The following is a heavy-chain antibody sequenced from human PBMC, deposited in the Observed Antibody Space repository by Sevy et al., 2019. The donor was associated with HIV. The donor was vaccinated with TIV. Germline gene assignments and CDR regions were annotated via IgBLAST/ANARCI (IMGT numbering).Heavy chain of an antibody. D-gene: IGHD3-10*01. CDR1: GFNFDSYT. V-gene: IGHV3-21*01. J-gene: IGHJ3*01. CDR3: ARPYGSGSWEAFDV. CDR2: ISGSSNYI. Sequence: GGSLRLSCAASGFNFDSYTMNWVRQAPGQGLEWVSSISGSSNYIYYADSLKGRLTISRDNATNSIYLRMHSLRVDDTAVYFCARPYGSGSWEAFDVWGQGTVVTVSS.